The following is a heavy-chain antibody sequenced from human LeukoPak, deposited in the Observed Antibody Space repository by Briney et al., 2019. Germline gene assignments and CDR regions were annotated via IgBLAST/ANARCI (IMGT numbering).Heavy chain of an antibody. V-gene: IGHV1-18*01. CDR3: ARVWGTAMVLDY. CDR2: ISAYNGNT. J-gene: IGHJ4*02. D-gene: IGHD5-18*01. Sequence: ASVKVSCKASGYTFTSYGISWVRQAPGQGLEWMGWISAYNGNTNYAQKFQGRVTMTRDTSTSTVYMELSSLRSEDTAVYYCARVWGTAMVLDYWGQGTLVTVSS. CDR1: GYTFTSYG.